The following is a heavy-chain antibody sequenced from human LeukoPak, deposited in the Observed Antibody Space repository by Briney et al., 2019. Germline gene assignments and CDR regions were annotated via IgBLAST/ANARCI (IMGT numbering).Heavy chain of an antibody. CDR1: GYTFTSYG. CDR3: ARTDRTYYDFRSGYYTGNWFDP. V-gene: IGHV1-18*01. CDR2: ISAYNGNT. Sequence: ASVKVSCKASGYTFTSYGISWVRQAPGQGLEWMGWISAYNGNTNYAQKLQGRVTMTTDTSTSTAYMELRSLRSDDTAVYYCARTDRTYYDFRSGYYTGNWFDPWGQGTLVTVSS. D-gene: IGHD3-3*01. J-gene: IGHJ5*02.